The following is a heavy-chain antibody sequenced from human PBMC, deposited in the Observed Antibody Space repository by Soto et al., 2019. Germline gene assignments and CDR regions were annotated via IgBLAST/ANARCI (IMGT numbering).Heavy chain of an antibody. V-gene: IGHV4-39*01. CDR2: VSFSGTT. D-gene: IGHD1-1*01. CDR3: ASQKLDVPAYFDY. CDR1: GGSINNNDYY. Sequence: SETLSPTCSVSGGSINNNDYYWGWVRQPPGKGLEWIASVSFSGTTYYSPSLRGRITASIDTSRNQFSLKLISVTAADTAVYYCASQKLDVPAYFDYWGQGTLVTVSS. J-gene: IGHJ4*02.